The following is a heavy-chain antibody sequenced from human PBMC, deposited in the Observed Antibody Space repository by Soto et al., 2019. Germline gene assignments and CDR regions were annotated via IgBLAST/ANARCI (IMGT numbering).Heavy chain of an antibody. V-gene: IGHV4-34*01. Sequence: QVQLQQWGAGLLKPSETLSLTCAVYGGSFSGYYWSWIRQPPGKGLEWIGEINHSGSTNYNPSLKSRVTISVDTSKNQFSLKLSSVTAADTAVYYCARGKTYDFWSGYHRRWFDPWGQGTLVTVSS. CDR2: INHSGST. CDR1: GGSFSGYY. J-gene: IGHJ5*02. CDR3: ARGKTYDFWSGYHRRWFDP. D-gene: IGHD3-3*01.